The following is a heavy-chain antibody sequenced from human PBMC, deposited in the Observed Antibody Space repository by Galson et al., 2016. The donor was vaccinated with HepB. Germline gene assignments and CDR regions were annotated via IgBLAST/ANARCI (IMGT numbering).Heavy chain of an antibody. J-gene: IGHJ5*02. CDR1: GGTFSYYT. D-gene: IGHD1-26*01. CDR3: PKVVSGTYRGGDWFDP. V-gene: IGHV1-69*13. Sequence: SVKVSCKASGGTFSYYTISWVRQAPGQGPEWMGGIIPIFGTTNYAQKFQGRVTITADESTSTAYMELRSLRSEDTAVYYCPKVVSGTYRGGDWFDPWGQGTLVTVSS. CDR2: IIPIFGTT.